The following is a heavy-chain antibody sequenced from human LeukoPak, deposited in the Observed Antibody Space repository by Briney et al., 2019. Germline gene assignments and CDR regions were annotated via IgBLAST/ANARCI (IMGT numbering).Heavy chain of an antibody. CDR1: GYTFTSYY. J-gene: IGHJ4*02. CDR3: ARGTGGYSYGYNFDY. D-gene: IGHD5-18*01. Sequence: GASVKVSCKASGYTFTSYYMHWVRQAPGQGLEWMGIINPSGGSTSYAQKFQGRVTMTRDTSTSTVYMELSSLRPEDTAVYYCARGTGGYSYGYNFDYWGQGTLVTVSS. V-gene: IGHV1-46*01. CDR2: INPSGGST.